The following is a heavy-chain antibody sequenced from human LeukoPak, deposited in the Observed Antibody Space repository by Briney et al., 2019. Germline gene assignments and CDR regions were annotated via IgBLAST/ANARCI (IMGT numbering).Heavy chain of an antibody. CDR1: GFTFDDYA. Sequence: GRSLRLSCAASGFTFDDYAMHWVRQAPGKGLEWVSGISWNSGSIGYADSVKGRFTISRDNAKNSLYLQMNSLRAEDTALYYCAKDMSRFLEWLLSGGFDPWGQGTLVTVSS. D-gene: IGHD3-3*01. CDR3: AKDMSRFLEWLLSGGFDP. V-gene: IGHV3-9*01. CDR2: ISWNSGSI. J-gene: IGHJ5*02.